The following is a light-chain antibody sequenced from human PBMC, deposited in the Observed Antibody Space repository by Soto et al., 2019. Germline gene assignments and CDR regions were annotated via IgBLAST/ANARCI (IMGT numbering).Light chain of an antibody. V-gene: IGKV3-20*01. Sequence: EIVLTQSPGTMSLSPGERVTLSCRASQTVTRSYLAWYQQKPGQAPRLLIYGASIRVTGIPDRFSGSGSGTDFTLTISRLEPEDFAVYYCQQYGTSPRTFGQGTKVEIK. CDR2: GAS. CDR1: QTVTRSY. J-gene: IGKJ1*01. CDR3: QQYGTSPRT.